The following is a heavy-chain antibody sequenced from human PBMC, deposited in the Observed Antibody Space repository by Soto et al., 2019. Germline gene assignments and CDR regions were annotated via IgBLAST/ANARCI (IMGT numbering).Heavy chain of an antibody. Sequence: QVQLQQWGAGLLKPSETLSLTCAVYGGSFSGYYWTWIRQPPGKGLEWIGEINPSGSTNYNPSLTRRVTITVDASKNQFSLELSSVTAADTAVYYCARGVSGWSGFDPWGQGTLVTVSS. CDR2: INPSGST. J-gene: IGHJ5*02. CDR1: GGSFSGYY. CDR3: ARGVSGWSGFDP. V-gene: IGHV4-34*01. D-gene: IGHD6-19*01.